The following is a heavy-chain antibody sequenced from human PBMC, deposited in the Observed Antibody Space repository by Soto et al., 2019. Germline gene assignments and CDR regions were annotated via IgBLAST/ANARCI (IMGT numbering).Heavy chain of an antibody. CDR3: ASSSGWYRGDYYYGMDV. CDR1: GFTFSSYT. J-gene: IGHJ6*01. D-gene: IGHD6-19*01. V-gene: IGHV3-21*01. Sequence: EVQLVESGGGLVKPGGSLRLSCAASGFTFSSYTMNWVRQAPGKGLEWVSSISSSSSYIYYAGSVKGRFTISRDNAKNSLYLQMNSLRAEDTAVYYCASSSGWYRGDYYYGMDVW. CDR2: ISSSSSYI.